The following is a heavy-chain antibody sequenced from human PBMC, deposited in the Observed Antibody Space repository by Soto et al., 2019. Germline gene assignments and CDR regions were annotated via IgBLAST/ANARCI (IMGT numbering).Heavy chain of an antibody. CDR3: AHSHPRAPYYYYGMDV. Sequence: SGPTLVNPTQTLTSTCTFSGFSLSTSQVGVGWIRQPPGKALEWLAHVYWNDDKYYSLSLKSRLTISKDTSKSQVVLTMTNMDPVDTATYYCAHSHPRAPYYYYGMDVWGQGTTVTVSS. J-gene: IGHJ6*02. CDR1: GFSLSTSQVG. CDR2: VYWNDDK. V-gene: IGHV2-5*01.